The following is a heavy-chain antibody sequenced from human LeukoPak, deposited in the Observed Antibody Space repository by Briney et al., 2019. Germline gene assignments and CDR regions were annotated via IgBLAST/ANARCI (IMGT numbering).Heavy chain of an antibody. CDR3: AGWDCSSTSCYSYYHLDV. CDR1: GSTFSSFS. V-gene: IGHV1-69*01. Sequence: VASVKVSCKASGSTFSSFSINWVRQAPGQGLEWMGGIIPIFGPPNYAQKFQGRVTITADESTSTAYMELTSLRSEDTAVYYCAGWDCSSTSCYSYYHLDVWGKGTTVTVSS. CDR2: IIPIFGPP. D-gene: IGHD2-2*02. J-gene: IGHJ6*03.